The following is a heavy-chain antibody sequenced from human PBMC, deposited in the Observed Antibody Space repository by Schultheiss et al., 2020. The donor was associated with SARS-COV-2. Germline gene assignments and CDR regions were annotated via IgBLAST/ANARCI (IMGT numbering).Heavy chain of an antibody. CDR3: ARDVYEGGSSSWYYFDY. Sequence: GGSLRLSCAASGFTFSSYWMSWVRQAPGKGLEWVANIKQDGSEKYYVDSVKGRFTISRDNAKNSLYLQMNSLRAEDTAVYYCARDVYEGGSSSWYYFDYWGQGTLVTVS. CDR2: IKQDGSEK. J-gene: IGHJ4*02. V-gene: IGHV3-7*01. D-gene: IGHD6-13*01. CDR1: GFTFSSYW.